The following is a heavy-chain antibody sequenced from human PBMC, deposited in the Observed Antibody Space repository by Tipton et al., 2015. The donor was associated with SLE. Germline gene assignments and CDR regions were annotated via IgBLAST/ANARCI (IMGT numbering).Heavy chain of an antibody. CDR2: ISNSGST. J-gene: IGHJ5*01. D-gene: IGHD1-26*01. CDR3: ARFHLKSYYEFDS. V-gene: IGHV4-59*01. CDR1: GGSISSYF. Sequence: TLSLTCTVSGGSISSYFWNWIRQPPGKGLEWIGNISNSGSTYYNPSLKSRVTMSLDVSKNHLSLKLSSVTAADTAVYYCARFHLKSYYEFDSWGQGTLVTVSS.